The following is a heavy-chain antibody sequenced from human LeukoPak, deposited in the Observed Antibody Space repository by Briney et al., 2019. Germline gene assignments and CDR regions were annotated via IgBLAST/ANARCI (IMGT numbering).Heavy chain of an antibody. CDR2: ISGSGGST. D-gene: IGHD3-22*01. Sequence: GGSLRLSCAASGFTFSSYAMSWVRQAPGKGLEWVSAISGSGGSTYYADSVKGRFTISRDNSKNTLYLQMNSLRAEDTAVYYCTTDRAYYYDSSRDRDPFWYWGQGTLVTVSS. J-gene: IGHJ4*02. V-gene: IGHV3-23*01. CDR3: TTDRAYYYDSSRDRDPFWY. CDR1: GFTFSSYA.